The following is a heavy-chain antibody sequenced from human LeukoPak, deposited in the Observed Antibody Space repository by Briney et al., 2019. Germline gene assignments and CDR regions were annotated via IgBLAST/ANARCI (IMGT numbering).Heavy chain of an antibody. Sequence: PGGSLRLSCAASEFTFSSYSMNWVRQAPGKGLEWVAHIKQDGSEKNYVDSVKGRFTISRDNAKNSLYLQMNSLRAEDTAVYYCARERWSLYSNDYYYYGLDVWGQGTTVTVSS. J-gene: IGHJ6*02. D-gene: IGHD3-3*01. V-gene: IGHV3-7*01. CDR1: EFTFSSYS. CDR2: IKQDGSEK. CDR3: ARERWSLYSNDYYYYGLDV.